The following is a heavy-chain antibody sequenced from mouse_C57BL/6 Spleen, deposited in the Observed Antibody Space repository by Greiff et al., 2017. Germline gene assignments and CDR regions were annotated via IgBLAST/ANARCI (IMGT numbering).Heavy chain of an antibody. J-gene: IGHJ2*01. CDR3: ARVDSSGSLDY. Sequence: EVKLQEPGPVLVKPGPSVKISCKASGFTFTDYYMHWVKQSHGKSLEWIGLVYPYNGGTSYNQKFKGKATLTVDTSSSTAYMELNSLTSEDSAVXYCARVDSSGSLDYWGQGTTLTVSS. D-gene: IGHD3-2*02. CDR1: GFTFTDYY. V-gene: IGHV1-36*01. CDR2: VYPYNGGT.